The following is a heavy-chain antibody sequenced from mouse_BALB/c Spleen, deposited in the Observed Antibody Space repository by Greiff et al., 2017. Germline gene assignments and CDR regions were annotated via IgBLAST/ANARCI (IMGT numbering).Heavy chain of an antibody. Sequence: QVQLQQPGAELVRPGASVKLSCKASGYTFTSYWINWVKQRPGQGLEWIGNIYPSDSYTNYNQKFKDKATLTVDKSSSTAYMQLSSPTSEDSAVYYCTRSMITTWYAMDYWGQGTSVTVSS. D-gene: IGHD2-4*01. CDR2: IYPSDSYT. J-gene: IGHJ4*01. V-gene: IGHV1-69*02. CDR3: TRSMITTWYAMDY. CDR1: GYTFTSYW.